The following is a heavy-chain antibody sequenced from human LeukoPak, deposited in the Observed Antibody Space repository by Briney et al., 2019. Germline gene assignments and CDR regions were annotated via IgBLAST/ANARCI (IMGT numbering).Heavy chain of an antibody. Sequence: SETLSLTCTVSGGSISSYYWSWIRQPPGKGLEWIGYISYSGSSNYNPSLKSRVSISVDTSKNQFSLKLNSVTAADTAVYYCATPRGRYNPFDYWGQGTLVTVSS. J-gene: IGHJ4*02. D-gene: IGHD3-16*01. CDR2: ISYSGSS. CDR3: ATPRGRYNPFDY. V-gene: IGHV4-59*01. CDR1: GGSISSYY.